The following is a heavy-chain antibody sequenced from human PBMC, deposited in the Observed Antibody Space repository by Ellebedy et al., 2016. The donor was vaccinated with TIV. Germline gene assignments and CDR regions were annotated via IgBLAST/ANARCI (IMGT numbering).Heavy chain of an antibody. J-gene: IGHJ4*02. CDR1: GFTLSDYS. CDR2: ISSSGNYR. CDR3: AREKSGHKWNDGFDS. D-gene: IGHD1-1*01. V-gene: IGHV3-21*01. Sequence: PGGSLRLSCAASGFTLSDYSMNWVRQAPGKVLEWVSSISSSGNYRYHGDSVKGRFTISRDNAKNSLYLQMNSLRAEDTAVYYCAREKSGHKWNDGFDSWGQGTLVTVSS.